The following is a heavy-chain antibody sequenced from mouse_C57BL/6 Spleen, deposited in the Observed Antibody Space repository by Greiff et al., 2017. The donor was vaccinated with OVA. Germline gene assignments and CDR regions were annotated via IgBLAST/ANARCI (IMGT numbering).Heavy chain of an antibody. D-gene: IGHD1-1*01. CDR2: INPNNGGT. V-gene: IGHV1-26*01. CDR1: GYTFTDYY. Sequence: EVQLQQSGPELVKPGASVKISCKASGYTFTDYYMNWVKQSHGKSLEWIGDINPNNGGTSYNQKFKGKATLTVDKSSSTAYMELRSLTSEDSAVYYCASGLLRPMAMDYWGQGTSVTVSS. CDR3: ASGLLRPMAMDY. J-gene: IGHJ4*01.